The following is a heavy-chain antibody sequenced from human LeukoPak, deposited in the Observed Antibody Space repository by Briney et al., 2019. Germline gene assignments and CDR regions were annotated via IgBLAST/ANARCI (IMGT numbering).Heavy chain of an antibody. Sequence: SETLSLTCTVSAGSISSYYWSWIRQPPGKGLEWIGYIYYSGSTNYNPSLKSRVTISVDTSKNQFSLKLSSVTAADTAVYYCARDFRAIGSYGDYNYYYYMDVWGKGTTVTVSS. CDR2: IYYSGST. J-gene: IGHJ6*03. D-gene: IGHD4-17*01. CDR1: AGSISSYY. CDR3: ARDFRAIGSYGDYNYYYYMDV. V-gene: IGHV4-59*01.